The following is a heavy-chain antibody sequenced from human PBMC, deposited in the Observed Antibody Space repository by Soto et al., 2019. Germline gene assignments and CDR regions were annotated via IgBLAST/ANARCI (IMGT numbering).Heavy chain of an antibody. Sequence: QVRLQESGPGLVKPSDTLSLTCTVSGDSFSGYYWSWIRQPAGKGLEWIGRVYTSGNTDYNPSLTRRVNVSVDPSKNQSSLKLRFVTAADTAVDYCAREAAETVGDGYWCDPWGQGTLVTVSS. V-gene: IGHV4-4*07. CDR2: VYTSGNT. J-gene: IGHJ5*02. D-gene: IGHD6-13*01. CDR1: GDSFSGYY. CDR3: AREAAETVGDGYWCDP.